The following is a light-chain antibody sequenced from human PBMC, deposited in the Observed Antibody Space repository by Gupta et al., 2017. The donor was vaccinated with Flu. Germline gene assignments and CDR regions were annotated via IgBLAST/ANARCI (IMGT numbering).Light chain of an antibody. Sequence: EIVLTQSPGTLSLSPGERATLSCRASQSISRSYLAWYQQKPGQAPRLLIYGASSRATGIPDRFSGSESGTDFTLTISRLEPEDFAVYYCQQYGSSPLFSFGPGTKVDIK. CDR2: GAS. CDR1: QSISRSY. CDR3: QQYGSSPLFS. J-gene: IGKJ3*01. V-gene: IGKV3-20*01.